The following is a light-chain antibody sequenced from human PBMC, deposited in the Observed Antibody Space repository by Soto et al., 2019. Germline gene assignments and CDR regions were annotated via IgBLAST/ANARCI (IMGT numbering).Light chain of an antibody. J-gene: IGLJ3*02. CDR2: SNN. V-gene: IGLV1-44*01. CDR1: SSDIGSNT. CDR3: ASWDDSLDAWV. Sequence: QSVLTQPPSASGTPGQRVTISCSGSSSDIGSNTVNWYQQLPGTAPKLLIYSNNQWPSGVPDRFSGSKSGTSASLAISGLQSEEEDDYYCASWDDSLDAWVFGGGTKLTVL.